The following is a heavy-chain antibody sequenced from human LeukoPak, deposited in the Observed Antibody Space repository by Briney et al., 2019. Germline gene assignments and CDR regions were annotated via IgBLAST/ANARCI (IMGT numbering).Heavy chain of an antibody. Sequence: QPGGSLRLSCAATGYSFKDYGMHWVRQPPGKGLEWVSAINWNGGGTDYADSVKGRFTIFRDNAKNSLYLQLSSLRPEDTALYYCAKHLTATNTYIFFGLDVWGQGTPVTVSS. J-gene: IGHJ6*02. CDR1: GYSFKDYG. CDR2: INWNGGGT. CDR3: AKHLTATNTYIFFGLDV. V-gene: IGHV3-9*01. D-gene: IGHD1-26*01.